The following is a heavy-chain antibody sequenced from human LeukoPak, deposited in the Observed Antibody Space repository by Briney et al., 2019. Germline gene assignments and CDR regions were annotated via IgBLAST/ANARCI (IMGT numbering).Heavy chain of an antibody. CDR1: GGTFSSYS. J-gene: IGHJ4*02. V-gene: IGHV3-21*01. CDR2: ISGSSGYI. Sequence: GASVKVSCKASGGTFSSYSMNWVRQAPGKGLEWVSSISGSSGYIYYADSVKGRFTISRDNAKNSLYLQMNSLRAEDTAVYYCARDDYGDYDYWGQGTLVTVSS. D-gene: IGHD4-17*01. CDR3: ARDDYGDYDY.